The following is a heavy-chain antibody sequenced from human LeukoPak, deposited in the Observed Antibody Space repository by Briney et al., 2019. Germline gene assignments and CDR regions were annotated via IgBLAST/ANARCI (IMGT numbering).Heavy chain of an antibody. CDR1: GFTFSSYS. Sequence: GGSLRLSCAASGFTFSSYSMNWVRQAPGKGLEWVSYIGSSSSTIYYADSVKGRFTISRDNAKNSLYLQMNSLRAEDTAVYYCARGELLKGGTFDIWGQGTLVTVSS. CDR3: ARGELLKGGTFDI. V-gene: IGHV3-48*04. J-gene: IGHJ3*02. CDR2: IGSSSSTI. D-gene: IGHD1-26*01.